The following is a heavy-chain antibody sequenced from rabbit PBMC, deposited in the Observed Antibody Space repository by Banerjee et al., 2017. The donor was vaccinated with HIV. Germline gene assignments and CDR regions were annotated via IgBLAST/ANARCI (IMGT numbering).Heavy chain of an antibody. Sequence: QSLEESGGDLVKPGASLTLTCIASGVSFSGSSYMCWVRQAPGKGLEWIACINAVTGKAVYASWAKGRFTFSKTSSTTVTLQMTSLTAADTATYFCARDLAAVIGWNFGWWGPGTLVTVS. CDR1: GVSFSGSSY. V-gene: IGHV1S40*01. CDR2: INAVTGKA. D-gene: IGHD4-1*01. J-gene: IGHJ6*01. CDR3: ARDLAAVIGWNFGW.